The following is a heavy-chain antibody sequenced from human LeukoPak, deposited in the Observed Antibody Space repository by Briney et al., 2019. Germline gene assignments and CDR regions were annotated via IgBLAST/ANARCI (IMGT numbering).Heavy chain of an antibody. J-gene: IGHJ5*02. CDR1: GFTFGNNG. CDR2: IVASGDT. CDR3: LPYGSGST. D-gene: IGHD3-10*01. Sequence: SGGSLRLSCAASGFTFGNNGMTWVRQAPGKGLEWVSAIVASGDTYSADSVKGRFTISRGSSKNTVYLRMNTLRAEDTAVYYCLPYGSGSTWGQGTLVTVSS. V-gene: IGHV3-23*01.